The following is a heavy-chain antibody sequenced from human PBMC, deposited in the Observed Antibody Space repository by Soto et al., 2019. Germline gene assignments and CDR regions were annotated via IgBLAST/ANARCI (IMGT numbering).Heavy chain of an antibody. Sequence: QVQLQESGPGLVRPSETLSLTCTVSGGSISSYRWSWIRQPAGKGLERIGRLNTYGNTHYNPSLKSRVTVSVDTSRNQFFLTLRSVTAADSAVYHCGRESGETWDYEASWGQGTPVTVSS. J-gene: IGHJ5*02. CDR2: LNTYGNT. CDR1: GGSISSYR. V-gene: IGHV4-4*07. D-gene: IGHD1-7*01. CDR3: GRESGETWDYEAS.